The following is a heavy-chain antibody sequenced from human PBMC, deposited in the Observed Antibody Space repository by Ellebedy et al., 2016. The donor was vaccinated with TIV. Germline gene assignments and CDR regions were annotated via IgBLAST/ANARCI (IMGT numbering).Heavy chain of an antibody. Sequence: GESLKISCAASGFTFSDYAMTWVRQAPGKGLEWVSTIFKDGGTPYYADSVKGRFTISRDNSKYTLSLQMNSLRAEETSVNYCAKLAGTHLWYFDYWGQGTLVTVYS. J-gene: IGHJ4*02. CDR1: GFTFSDYA. V-gene: IGHV3-23*01. CDR2: IFKDGGTP. CDR3: AKLAGTHLWYFDY. D-gene: IGHD2-15*01.